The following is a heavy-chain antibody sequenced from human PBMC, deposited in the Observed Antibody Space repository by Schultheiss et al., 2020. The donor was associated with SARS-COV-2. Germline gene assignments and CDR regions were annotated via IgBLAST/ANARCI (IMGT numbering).Heavy chain of an antibody. CDR1: GGSFSGYY. D-gene: IGHD2-21*01. V-gene: IGHV4-34*01. J-gene: IGHJ5*02. CDR2: INHSGKT. CDR3: ANLHMSGPYNWFDP. Sequence: SETLSLTCAVYGGSFSGYYWNWIRLTPGKGLEWIGDINHSGKTNYNPSLKNRVTISLDTSKKQFSLQLSSVTAADTAVYYCANLHMSGPYNWFDPWGQGTLVTVSS.